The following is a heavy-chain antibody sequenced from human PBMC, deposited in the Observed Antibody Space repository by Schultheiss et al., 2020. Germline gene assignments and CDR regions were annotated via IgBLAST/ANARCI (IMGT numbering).Heavy chain of an antibody. CDR2: ISYDGSSK. V-gene: IGHV3-30*18. CDR3: AKDRAYGDESLWGPNIYHYYGVDD. CDR1: GFTFSGSG. D-gene: IGHD4-17*01. J-gene: IGHJ6*02. Sequence: GGSLRLSCAASGFTFSGSGMHWVRQAPGKGLEWVTVISYDGSSKFYADSVKGRFTVSRDNSKNTLCLQMNSLRAEDTALYYCAKDRAYGDESLWGPNIYHYYGVDDWGQGATVTVSS.